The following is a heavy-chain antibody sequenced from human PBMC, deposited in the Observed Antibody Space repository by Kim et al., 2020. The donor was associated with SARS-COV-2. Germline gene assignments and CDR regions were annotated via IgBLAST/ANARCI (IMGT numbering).Heavy chain of an antibody. J-gene: IGHJ4*02. Sequence: AQKLQGRVTMTTDTSTSTAYMELRSLRSDDTAVYYCARDSGAQYSSSEDYWGQGTLVTVSS. CDR3: ARDSGAQYSSSEDY. V-gene: IGHV1-18*01. D-gene: IGHD6-13*01.